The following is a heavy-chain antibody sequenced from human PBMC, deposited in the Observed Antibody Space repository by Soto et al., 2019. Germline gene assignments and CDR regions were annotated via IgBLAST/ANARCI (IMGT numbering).Heavy chain of an antibody. CDR2: ISPSTSDT. CDR3: ALPTRMPGD. CDR1: GFTFTDYY. J-gene: IGHJ4*02. V-gene: IGHV3-11*05. Sequence: VQLVESGGGLVKPGGSLRLSCVASGFTFTDYYMSGFRQAPGKGPESLSYISPSTSDTKYADSVNGRFTSARDNAKNSIYLQRNNLRVDDTAVYYCALPTRMPGDWGQGNLVPVSS. D-gene: IGHD2-2*01.